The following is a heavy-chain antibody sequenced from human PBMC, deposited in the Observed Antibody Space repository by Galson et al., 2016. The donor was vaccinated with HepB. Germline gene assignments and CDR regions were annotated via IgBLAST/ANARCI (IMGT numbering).Heavy chain of an antibody. D-gene: IGHD3-3*01. V-gene: IGHV4-34*01. CDR2: INHSGNT. CDR1: GGSFSGYY. CDR3: TRDDFWMDSTLG. J-gene: IGHJ4*02. Sequence: SETLSLTCAVYGGSFSGYYWSWVRQPPGKGLEWIGEINHSGNTIYNPSLKSRVTISLDTPKNLFTLLRSSVTAADTAVYYCTRDDFWMDSTLGWGQGTLVTVSS.